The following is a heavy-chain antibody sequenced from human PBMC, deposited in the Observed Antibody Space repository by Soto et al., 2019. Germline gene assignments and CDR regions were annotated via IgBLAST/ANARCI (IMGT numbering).Heavy chain of an antibody. D-gene: IGHD1-1*01. V-gene: IGHV3-15*05. Sequence: RGGSLRLSCETSGITFNHAWMSRVRPAPGKGLEWIGRIKSKSGGGTSHYGESRKDRFSISRDDSANILYLQMNTLKTEDTGVYYCLTDPIGRDWNFDFWGQGT. J-gene: IGHJ4*02. CDR3: LTDPIGRDWNFDF. CDR1: GITFNHAW. CDR2: IKSKSGGGTS.